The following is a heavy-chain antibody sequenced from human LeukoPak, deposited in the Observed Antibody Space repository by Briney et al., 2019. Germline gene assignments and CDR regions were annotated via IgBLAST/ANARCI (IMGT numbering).Heavy chain of an antibody. CDR2: ISSSSSYI. V-gene: IGHV3-21*04. D-gene: IGHD3-3*01. Sequence: GGSLRLSCAASGFTFSSYSMNWVRQAPGKGLEWVSSISSSSSYIYYADSVKGRFTISRDNSKNTLYLQMNSLRAEDTAVYYCAPDFWTYFDYWGQGTLVTVSS. CDR1: GFTFSSYS. CDR3: APDFWTYFDY. J-gene: IGHJ4*02.